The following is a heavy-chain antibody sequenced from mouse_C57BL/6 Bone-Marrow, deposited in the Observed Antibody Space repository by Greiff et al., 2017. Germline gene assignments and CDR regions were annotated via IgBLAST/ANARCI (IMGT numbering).Heavy chain of an antibody. CDR3: ARRYYYGSSWDY. J-gene: IGHJ2*01. CDR1: GFTFSSYG. CDR2: ISSGGSYT. V-gene: IGHV5-6*01. Sequence: EVQGVESGGDLVKPGGSLKLSCAASGFTFSSYGMSWVRQTPDKRLEWVATISSGGSYTYYPDSVKGRFTISRDNAKNTLYLQMSRLKSEDTAMYSCARRYYYGSSWDYWGQGTTLTVSS. D-gene: IGHD1-1*01.